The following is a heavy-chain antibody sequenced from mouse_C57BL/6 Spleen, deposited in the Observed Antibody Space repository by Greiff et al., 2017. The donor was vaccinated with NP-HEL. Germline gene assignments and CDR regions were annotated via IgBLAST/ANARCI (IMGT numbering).Heavy chain of an antibody. CDR1: GYAFSSYW. J-gene: IGHJ3*01. V-gene: IGHV1-80*01. Sequence: QVQLQQSGAELVKPGASVKISCKASGYAFSSYWMNWVKQRPGKGLGWIGQIYPGDGDTNYNGKFKGKATLTADKSSSTAYMQLSSLTSEDSAVYFCARLYEHEGFAYWGQGTLVTVSA. CDR2: IYPGDGDT. CDR3: ARLYEHEGFAY. D-gene: IGHD1-1*01.